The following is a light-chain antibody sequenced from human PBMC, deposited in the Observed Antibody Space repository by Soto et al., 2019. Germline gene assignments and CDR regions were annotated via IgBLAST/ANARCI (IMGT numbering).Light chain of an antibody. CDR2: KAS. CDR3: QQYNSYPT. CDR1: QSISCW. Sequence: DIQMTQSPSTLSASVGYRVTITCRASQSISCWSSWYQQKPGKAPKLLIYKASSIDTGVPSRFSGSGSGTDFTLTISSLQPDDFATYYCQQYNSYPTFGQGTKLEIK. V-gene: IGKV1-5*03. J-gene: IGKJ2*01.